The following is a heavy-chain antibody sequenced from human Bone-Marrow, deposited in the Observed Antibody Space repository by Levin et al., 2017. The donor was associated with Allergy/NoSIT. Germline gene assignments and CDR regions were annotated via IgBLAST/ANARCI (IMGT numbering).Heavy chain of an antibody. CDR3: ARERITGTTWGGIYGMDV. CDR2: ISGSGGTT. J-gene: IGHJ6*02. CDR1: GFTFYCYA. D-gene: IGHD1-7*01. V-gene: IGHV3-23*01. Sequence: GESLKISCSASGFTFYCYAMNWVRQAPGQGLEWVSSISGSGGTTYYADSVKGRFTISRDNSRNTLYLAMNILRAEDTAVYYCARERITGTTWGGIYGMDVWGQGNTVTVSS.